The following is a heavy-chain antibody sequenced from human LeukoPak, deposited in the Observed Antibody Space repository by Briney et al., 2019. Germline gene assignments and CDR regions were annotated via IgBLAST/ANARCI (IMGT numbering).Heavy chain of an antibody. CDR3: AKGRYCSSTSCGYYGMDV. CDR2: ISYDGSNK. CDR1: GVTFSSYG. J-gene: IGHJ6*04. V-gene: IGHV3-30*18. D-gene: IGHD2-2*01. Sequence: GGSLRLSCAASGVTFSSYGMHWVREDPGKGLEWGAVISYDGSNKYYADSVKGRFTISRDNSKNTLYLQMNSLRAEDTAVYYCAKGRYCSSTSCGYYGMDVWGKGTTVTVSS.